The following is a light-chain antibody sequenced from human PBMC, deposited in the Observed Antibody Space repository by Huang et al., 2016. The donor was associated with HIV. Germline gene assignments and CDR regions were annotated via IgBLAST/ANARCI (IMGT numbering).Light chain of an antibody. Sequence: DIVMAQSPDSLAVSLGERATINCKSSQSVLYSSNNRNYLAWYQQKPGQPPKLLMYGASTRESGVPDRFSGSGSGTDFTLTISSLQAEDVANYYCQQYYSTPLTFGGGTKVEIK. V-gene: IGKV4-1*01. CDR1: QSVLYSSNNRNY. CDR3: QQYYSTPLT. J-gene: IGKJ4*01. CDR2: GAS.